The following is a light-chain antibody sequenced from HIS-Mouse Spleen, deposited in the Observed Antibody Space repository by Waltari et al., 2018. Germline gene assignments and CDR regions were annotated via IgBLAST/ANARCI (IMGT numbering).Light chain of an antibody. V-gene: IGLV2-14*01. Sequence: QSALTQPASVSGSPGQSITISCTGPSSYVGVYHYVHWYQQHPGKAPKLMIYEVSNRPSGVSNRFSGSKSGNTASLTISGLQAEDEADYYCSSYTSSSTWVFGGGTKLTVL. CDR1: SSYVGVYHY. J-gene: IGLJ3*02. CDR3: SSYTSSSTWV. CDR2: EVS.